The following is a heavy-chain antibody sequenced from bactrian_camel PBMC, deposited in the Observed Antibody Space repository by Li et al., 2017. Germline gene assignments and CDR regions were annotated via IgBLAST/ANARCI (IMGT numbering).Heavy chain of an antibody. D-gene: IGHD1*01. V-gene: IGHV3S7*01. CDR1: GFTFNSYG. CDR3: AAATGYSCLRGFTY. Sequence: VQLVESGGGSVQAGGSLRLSCAASGFTFNSYGMSWIRRAPGKVLEWVSGIDKDGSATRHRSFVKGRFTISRDNAKNTLFLQMNSLKPEDTAVYTCAAATGYSCLRGFTYWGQGTQVTVS. J-gene: IGHJ4*01. CDR2: IDKDGSAT.